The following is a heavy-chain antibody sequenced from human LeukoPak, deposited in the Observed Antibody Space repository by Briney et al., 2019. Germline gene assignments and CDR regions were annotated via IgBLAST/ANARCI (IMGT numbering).Heavy chain of an antibody. CDR3: ARRITMVRGVIRADYFDY. D-gene: IGHD3-10*01. Sequence: SETLSLTCTVSGGSISSYYWSWIRQPAGKGLEWIGRIYTSGSTNYNPSLKSRVTMSVDTSKNQFSLKLSSVTAADTAVYYCARRITMVRGVIRADYFDYWGQGTLVTVSS. CDR1: GGSISSYY. CDR2: IYTSGST. V-gene: IGHV4-4*07. J-gene: IGHJ4*02.